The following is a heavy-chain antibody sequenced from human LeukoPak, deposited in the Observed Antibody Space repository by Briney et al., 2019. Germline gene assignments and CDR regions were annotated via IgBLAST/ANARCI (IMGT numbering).Heavy chain of an antibody. CDR1: GFTFSSYG. CDR3: AKEVATPGYYGMDV. V-gene: IGHV3-30*18. J-gene: IGHJ6*02. D-gene: IGHD5-12*01. CDR2: ISYDGSNK. Sequence: GGSLRLSFAASGFTFSSYGMHWVRQAPGKGLEWVAVISYDGSNKYYADSMKGRFTISRDNSKNTLYLQMNSLRAEDTAVYYCAKEVATPGYYGMDVWGQGTTVTVSS.